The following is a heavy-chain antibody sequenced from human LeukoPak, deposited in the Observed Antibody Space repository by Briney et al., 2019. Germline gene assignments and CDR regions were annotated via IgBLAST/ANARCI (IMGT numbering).Heavy chain of an antibody. CDR3: ARDAVLWFGGRDY. CDR1: GFTFSSYA. D-gene: IGHD3-10*01. J-gene: IGHJ4*02. CDR2: ISGSGGST. Sequence: GGSLRLSCAASGFTFSSYAMSWVRQAPGKGLEWVPAISGSGGSTYYADSVKGRFTISRDNSKNTLYLQMNSLRAEDTAVYYCARDAVLWFGGRDYWGQGTLVTVSS. V-gene: IGHV3-23*01.